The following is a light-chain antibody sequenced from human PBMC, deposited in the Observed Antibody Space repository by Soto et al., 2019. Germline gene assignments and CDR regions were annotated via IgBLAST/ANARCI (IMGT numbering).Light chain of an antibody. CDR1: QSVSSSY. V-gene: IGKV3-20*01. CDR3: KQYGSSPVT. Sequence: EIVLTQSPGTLSLSPGERATLSCRASQSVSSSYLAWYQQKPGQAPRLLIYGASSRATGIPDRFSGSGSGTDFTLTISRLEPDDFAVYYCKQYGSSPVTFGQGTKLEIK. CDR2: GAS. J-gene: IGKJ2*01.